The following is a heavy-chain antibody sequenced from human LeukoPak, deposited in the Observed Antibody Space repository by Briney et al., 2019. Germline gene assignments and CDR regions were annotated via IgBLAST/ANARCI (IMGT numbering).Heavy chain of an antibody. J-gene: IGHJ4*02. Sequence: PGGSLRLSCAASGFTFRSYGMSWVRQAPGKGLEWVSAISGSGGSTYDADSVKGRFTISRDNSKNTLYLQMKSLRADDTAVYYCAKSLGRYFFHSWGQGTLVTVSS. CDR1: GFTFRSYG. V-gene: IGHV3-23*01. D-gene: IGHD1-26*01. CDR3: AKSLGRYFFHS. CDR2: ISGSGGST.